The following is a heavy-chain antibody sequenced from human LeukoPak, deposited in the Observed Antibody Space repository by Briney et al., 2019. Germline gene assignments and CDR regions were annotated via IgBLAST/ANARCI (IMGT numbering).Heavy chain of an antibody. J-gene: IGHJ4*02. CDR1: GFTFSSYE. CDR2: ISGSGGST. Sequence: GGSLRLSCAASGFTFSSYEMNWVRQAPGKGLEWVSAISGSGGSTYYADSVKGRFTISRDNSKNTLYLQMNSLRAEDTAVYYCAKDLKTYYYDSSGYYGWGQGTLVTVSS. CDR3: AKDLKTYYYDSSGYYG. V-gene: IGHV3-23*01. D-gene: IGHD3-22*01.